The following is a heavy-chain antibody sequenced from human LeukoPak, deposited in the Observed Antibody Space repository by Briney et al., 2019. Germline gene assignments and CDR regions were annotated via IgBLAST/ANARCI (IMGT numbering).Heavy chain of an antibody. Sequence: GGSLRLSCAASGFTFSSYSMNWVRQAPGKGLEWVSSISSSSSYIYYADSVKGRFTISRDNAKNSLYLQMNSLRAEDTAVYYCARGIVVVPAAMDWFDPWGQGTLVTVSS. V-gene: IGHV3-21*01. CDR3: ARGIVVVPAAMDWFDP. CDR2: ISSSSSYI. D-gene: IGHD2-2*01. J-gene: IGHJ5*02. CDR1: GFTFSSYS.